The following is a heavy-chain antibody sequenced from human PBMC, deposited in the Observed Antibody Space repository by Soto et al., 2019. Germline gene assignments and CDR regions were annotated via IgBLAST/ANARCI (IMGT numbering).Heavy chain of an antibody. CDR3: ARGRYGDY. J-gene: IGHJ4*02. D-gene: IGHD1-1*01. CDR2: ISAHNGNT. V-gene: IGHV1-18*01. Sequence: QVHLVQSGAEVKKPGASVKVSCQGSGYAFTTYGITWVRQAPGQGLEWMGWISAHNGNTNYAQKLQGRVTVTRDTATSTAYMELRRLRYDDTAAYYCARGRYGDYWGQGALVTVSS. CDR1: GYAFTTYG.